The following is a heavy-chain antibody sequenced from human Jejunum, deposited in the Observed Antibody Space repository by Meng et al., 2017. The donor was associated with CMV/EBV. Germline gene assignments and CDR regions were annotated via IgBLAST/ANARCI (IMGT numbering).Heavy chain of an antibody. CDR2: INVNSGET. D-gene: IGHD2-2*02. CDR3: VREGYFCSSSSCYKSFDY. Sequence: FTDSLLHWVRQAPGQGLEWVGLINVNSGETSSAQNHQGRVTMTRDTSISTVYMDLSRLRSDDTALYYCVREGYFCSSSSCYKSFDYWGQGTLVTVSS. CDR1: FTDSL. J-gene: IGHJ4*02. V-gene: IGHV1-2*02.